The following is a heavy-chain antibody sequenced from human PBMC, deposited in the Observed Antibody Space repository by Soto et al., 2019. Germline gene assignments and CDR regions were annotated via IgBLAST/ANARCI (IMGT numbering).Heavy chain of an antibody. Sequence: VQMVQSGAEVKRPGSSVKVSCKAPVGTFSDYNIAWVRQARGQGLEWMGRIIPKLGITNYAHKFQDRVRITADKATSTAYMELTSLRDEDTAVYFGARVEGTRTTNFYHYMDVWGEGTSVTVS. CDR1: VGTFSDYN. J-gene: IGHJ6*03. D-gene: IGHD2-8*01. CDR2: IIPKLGIT. CDR3: ARVEGTRTTNFYHYMDV. V-gene: IGHV1-69*02.